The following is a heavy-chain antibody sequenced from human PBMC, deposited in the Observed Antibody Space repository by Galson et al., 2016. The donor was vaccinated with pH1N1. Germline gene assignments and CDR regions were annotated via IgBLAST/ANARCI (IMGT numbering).Heavy chain of an antibody. CDR1: GHTFTTYQ. D-gene: IGHD3-22*01. CDR3: VKYDSSGYYYGRLAN. V-gene: IGHV3-23*01. J-gene: IGHJ4*02. Sequence: SCKASGHTFTTYQMHWVRQAPGKGLEWISAISGGGGSTYYADSVKGRVTISRDNAKSTLFLQMESLSADDTAVYYCVKYDSSGYYYGRLANWGQGTLVTVSS. CDR2: ISGGGGST.